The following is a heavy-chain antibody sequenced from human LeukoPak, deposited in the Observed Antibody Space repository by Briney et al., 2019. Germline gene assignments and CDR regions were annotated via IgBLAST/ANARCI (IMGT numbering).Heavy chain of an antibody. Sequence: GGSLRLSCAASGFTFSSYWMHWVRQAPGKGLVWVSRINSDGSSTSYADSVKGRFTISRDNAKNTLYLQMNNLRAEDTAVYYCAREGIAVAGRGDYWGQGTLVTVSS. CDR3: AREGIAVAGRGDY. CDR1: GFTFSSYW. V-gene: IGHV3-74*01. CDR2: INSDGSST. D-gene: IGHD6-19*01. J-gene: IGHJ4*02.